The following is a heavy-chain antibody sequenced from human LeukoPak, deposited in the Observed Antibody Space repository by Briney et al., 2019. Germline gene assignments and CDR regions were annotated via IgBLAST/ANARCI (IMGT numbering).Heavy chain of an antibody. CDR3: ARGRGIYDYVWGSYRYTAYFDY. Sequence: SETLSLTCAVYGGSFSGYYLSWIRQPPGKGLEWIGEINHSGSTNYNPSLKSRVTISVDTSKNQFSLKLSSVTAADTAVYYCARGRGIYDYVWGSYRYTAYFDYWGQGTLVTVSS. J-gene: IGHJ4*02. CDR2: INHSGST. CDR1: GGSFSGYY. V-gene: IGHV4-34*01. D-gene: IGHD3-16*02.